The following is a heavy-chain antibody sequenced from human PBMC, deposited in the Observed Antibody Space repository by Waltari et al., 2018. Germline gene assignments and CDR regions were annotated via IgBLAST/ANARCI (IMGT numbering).Heavy chain of an antibody. D-gene: IGHD2-21*02. CDR1: GFTFSGYS. CDR2: IRDKANNYAT. Sequence: EVQLVQSGGGLVQPGGSLKLSCSVSGFTFSGYSIPWVRQASGKGLEWVGRIRDKANNYATEYGASVKGRFTFSRDDSKNTAYLQMNSLKTEDTAVYYCTTGHCGSDCYIYFYWGLGTLVTVSS. V-gene: IGHV3-73*01. J-gene: IGHJ4*02. CDR3: TTGHCGSDCYIYFY.